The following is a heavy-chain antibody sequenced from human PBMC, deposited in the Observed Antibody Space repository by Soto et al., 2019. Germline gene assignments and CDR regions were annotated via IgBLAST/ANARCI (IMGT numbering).Heavy chain of an antibody. CDR1: GGSISSYY. D-gene: IGHD6-13*01. Sequence: PSETLSLTCTVSGGSISSYYWSWIRQPPGKGLEWIGYIYYSGSTNYNPSLKSRVTISVDTSKNQFSLKLSSVTAADTAVYYCARDSRGAAGSFDYWGQGTLVTVSS. CDR3: ARDSRGAAGSFDY. CDR2: IYYSGST. V-gene: IGHV4-59*12. J-gene: IGHJ4*02.